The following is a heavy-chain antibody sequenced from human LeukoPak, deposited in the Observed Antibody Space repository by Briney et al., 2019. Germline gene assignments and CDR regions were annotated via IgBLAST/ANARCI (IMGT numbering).Heavy chain of an antibody. D-gene: IGHD2-15*01. CDR2: MSPSGDT. Sequence: GGSLRLSCAGSGFTFTNFAMTWLPHAPGKGREGCSSMSPSGDTYYADSVQGRFSISRDAHKNTMYLQMRTLRADDTGVYFCAKSAPYGTTWAGGFDLWGQGTMVSVSS. CDR3: AKSAPYGTTWAGGFDL. CDR1: GFTFTNFA. J-gene: IGHJ3*01. V-gene: IGHV3-23*01.